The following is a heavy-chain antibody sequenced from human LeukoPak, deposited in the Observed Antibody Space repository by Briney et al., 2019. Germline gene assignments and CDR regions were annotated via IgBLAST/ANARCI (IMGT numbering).Heavy chain of an antibody. CDR2: INWNGGST. V-gene: IGHV3-20*04. CDR1: GFTFSDHY. D-gene: IGHD3-10*01. J-gene: IGHJ4*02. Sequence: RTGGSLRLSCAASGFTFSDHYMDWVRHAPGKGLEWVSGINWNGGSTGYADSVKGRFTISRDNAKNSLYLQMNSLRAEDTALYYCARDTFYYGSGSSVDYWGQGTLVTVSS. CDR3: ARDTFYYGSGSSVDY.